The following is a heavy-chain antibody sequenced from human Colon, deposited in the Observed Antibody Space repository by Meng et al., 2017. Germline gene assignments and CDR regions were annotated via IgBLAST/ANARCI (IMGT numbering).Heavy chain of an antibody. D-gene: IGHD3-22*01. J-gene: IGHJ5*02. CDR1: GASVSSEAFY. V-gene: IGHV4-31*02. Sequence: QVHVQHPQTGLLRASETLSLTCPVSGASVSSEAFYWGWICQNPGKGQEWIAYMHYSAIANYNPSINSRIAISLDTSKNHFSLKLSSVTAADPAVYYCARYRYDSSSYSNFLDPWGQGTLVTVSS. CDR2: MHYSAIA. CDR3: ARYRYDSSSYSNFLDP.